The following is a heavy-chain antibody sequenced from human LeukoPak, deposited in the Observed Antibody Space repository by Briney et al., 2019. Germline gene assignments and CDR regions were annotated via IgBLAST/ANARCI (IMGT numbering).Heavy chain of an antibody. Sequence: GGPLRLSCAASGFTFSSYWMHWVRQVPGKGLVWVSRLNTDGSSTSYADSVKGRFTISRDNARNTLYLQMNSLRAEDTAVYYCARDDAFRGVCMDVWGQGTTVTVSS. J-gene: IGHJ6*02. D-gene: IGHD3-16*01. V-gene: IGHV3-74*01. CDR1: GFTFSSYW. CDR2: LNTDGSST. CDR3: ARDDAFRGVCMDV.